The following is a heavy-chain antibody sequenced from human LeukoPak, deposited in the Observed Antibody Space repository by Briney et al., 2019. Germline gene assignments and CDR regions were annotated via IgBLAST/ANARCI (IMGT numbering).Heavy chain of an antibody. V-gene: IGHV3-30*02. Sequence: PGGSLRLSCAASGFSFSSYGMHWVRQAPGKGLEWVAFIRYDGSNKYYADSVKGRFTISRDNSKNTLYLQMNSLRAEDTAVYYCAKDRPSYFDYWGQGTLVTVSS. CDR2: IRYDGSNK. J-gene: IGHJ4*02. CDR1: GFSFSSYG. CDR3: AKDRPSYFDY.